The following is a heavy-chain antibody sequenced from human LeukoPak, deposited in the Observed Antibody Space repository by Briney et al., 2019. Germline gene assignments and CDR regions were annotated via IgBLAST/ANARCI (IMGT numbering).Heavy chain of an antibody. CDR1: GFSFSGDY. V-gene: IGHV3-64*01. D-gene: IGHD3-3*01. Sequence: GGSLRLSCAASGFSFSGDYTHWVRQAPGKGLEYVSAISGNGVTTHYTNSVKGRFTISRDNSKNTVYLQMGSLSTEDTAVYYCARDTNREQDIWGQGTTVTVSS. CDR3: ARDTNREQDI. CDR2: ISGNGVTT. J-gene: IGHJ6*02.